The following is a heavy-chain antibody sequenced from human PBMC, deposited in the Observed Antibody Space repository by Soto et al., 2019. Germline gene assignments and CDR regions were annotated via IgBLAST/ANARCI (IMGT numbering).Heavy chain of an antibody. CDR1: GFTFSSYA. J-gene: IGHJ3*02. CDR2: ISGSGGST. V-gene: IGHV3-23*01. D-gene: IGHD4-17*01. CDR3: AKDRAVYGDYGAFAFDI. Sequence: EVQLLESGGGLVPPGGSLRLSCAASGFTFSSYAMSWVRQAPGKGLEWVSAISGSGGSTYYADSVKGRFTITRDNSKNTLYLQMNSLRAEDTVVYYCAKDRAVYGDYGAFAFDIWGQGTMVTVSS.